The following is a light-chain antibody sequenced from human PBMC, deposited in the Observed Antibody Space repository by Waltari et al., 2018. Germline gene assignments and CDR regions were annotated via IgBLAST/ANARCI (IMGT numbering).Light chain of an antibody. V-gene: IGKV3-15*01. CDR1: QSVSSN. CDR3: QQYNNWPPFT. J-gene: IGKJ3*01. Sequence: EIVMTQSPATLSVSPGERATLSCMASQSVSSNLAWYQKKPGQAPRLLIYGASPRATGIPARFSGSGSGTEFTLTISSLQSEDFAVYYCQQYNNWPPFTFGPGTKVDIK. CDR2: GAS.